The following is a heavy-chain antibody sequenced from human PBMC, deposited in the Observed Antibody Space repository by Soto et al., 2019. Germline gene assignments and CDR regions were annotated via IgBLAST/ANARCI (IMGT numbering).Heavy chain of an antibody. CDR3: ARSRRTGDILSGYYNQ. Sequence: ETLSLTCGVYGGSFSGFQWSWIRQIPGKGLEWIGEINHSGSTKYNPSLKSRVTISVDTSKSQFSLRLSSVTAADTAVYYCARSRRTGDILSGYYNQWGQGTLVTVSP. V-gene: IGHV4-34*01. J-gene: IGHJ4*02. CDR1: GGSFSGFQ. CDR2: INHSGST. D-gene: IGHD3-9*01.